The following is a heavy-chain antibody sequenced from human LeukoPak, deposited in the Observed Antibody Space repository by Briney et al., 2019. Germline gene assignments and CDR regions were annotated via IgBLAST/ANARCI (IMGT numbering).Heavy chain of an antibody. Sequence: SETLSLTCAVYGGSFSGYYWSWIRQPPGKGLEWIGEINHSGSTNYNPSLKSRVTISVDTSKNQFSLKLSSVTAADTAVYYCARGYDLWSGYYSYYGMDVWGQGTTVTVSS. CDR3: ARGYDLWSGYYSYYGMDV. CDR2: INHSGST. D-gene: IGHD3-3*01. V-gene: IGHV4-34*01. J-gene: IGHJ6*02. CDR1: GGSFSGYY.